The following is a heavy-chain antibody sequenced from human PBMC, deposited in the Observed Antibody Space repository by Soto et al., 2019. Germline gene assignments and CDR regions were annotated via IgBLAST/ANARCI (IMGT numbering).Heavy chain of an antibody. D-gene: IGHD2-21*02. Sequence: QVQLVESGGGVVQPGRSLRLSCAASGFTFSNYGMHWVRQAPGKGLECVAVMSYDGRKKSYADSVKGRFTISRDNSTNTLYLQMNSLRTEDTAVYYCATQPGGNSDYYGLDVWGQGATVTLSS. CDR1: GFTFSNYG. V-gene: IGHV3-30*03. J-gene: IGHJ6*02. CDR2: MSYDGRKK. CDR3: ATQPGGNSDYYGLDV.